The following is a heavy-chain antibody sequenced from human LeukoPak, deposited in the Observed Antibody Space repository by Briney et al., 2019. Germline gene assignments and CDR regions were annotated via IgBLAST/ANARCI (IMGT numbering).Heavy chain of an antibody. CDR3: ARVTAVAGDSRWFDS. V-gene: IGHV4-30-2*01. CDR2: IYHSGST. CDR1: GGSISSGGYS. J-gene: IGHJ5*01. Sequence: SETLSLTCAVSGGSISSGGYSWSWIRQPPGKGLERIGYIYHSGSTYYNPSLKSRVTISVDRSKNQFSLKLSSVTAADTAVYYCARVTAVAGDSRWFDSWGQGTLVTVSS. D-gene: IGHD6-19*01.